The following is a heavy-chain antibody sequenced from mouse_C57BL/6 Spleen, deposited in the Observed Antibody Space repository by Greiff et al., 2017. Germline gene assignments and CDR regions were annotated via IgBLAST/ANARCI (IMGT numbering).Heavy chain of an antibody. Sequence: VQGVESGAELVRPGTSVKVSCKASGYAFTNYLIEWVKQRPGQGLEWIGVINPGSGGTNYNGKFKGKATLTADKSSSTAYMQLSSLTSEDSAVYFGARDYYYGSSFLYFDYWGQGTTLTVSS. CDR3: ARDYYYGSSFLYFDY. D-gene: IGHD1-1*01. CDR1: GYAFTNYL. V-gene: IGHV1-54*01. J-gene: IGHJ2*01. CDR2: INPGSGGT.